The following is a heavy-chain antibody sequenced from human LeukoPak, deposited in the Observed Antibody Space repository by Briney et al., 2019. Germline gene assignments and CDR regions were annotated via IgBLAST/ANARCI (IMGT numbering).Heavy chain of an antibody. Sequence: SQTLSLTCTVSGGSISSGGYYWSWIRQHPGKGLEWIGYIYYSGSTYYNPSLKNRVTISVDTSKNQFSLKLSSVTAADTAVYYCASTTSDYYDSSDYFQHWGQGTLVTVSS. CDR3: ASTTSDYYDSSDYFQH. CDR1: GGSISSGGYY. J-gene: IGHJ1*01. CDR2: IYYSGST. V-gene: IGHV4-31*03. D-gene: IGHD3-22*01.